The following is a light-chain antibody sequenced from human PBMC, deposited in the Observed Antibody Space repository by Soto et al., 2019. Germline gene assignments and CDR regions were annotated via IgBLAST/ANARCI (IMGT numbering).Light chain of an antibody. V-gene: IGKV1-27*01. CDR3: QRYRSAPSLT. J-gene: IGKJ4*01. CDR2: AAS. Sequence: DIEMTQSPSSLSASVGDRVTITCRASQGISNFLAWYQHKPCKVPKLLIYAASTLQSGVPSRFSGSGSGTDFTLTISSRQSEDVATYYCQRYRSAPSLTFGGTTKVEIQ. CDR1: QGISNF.